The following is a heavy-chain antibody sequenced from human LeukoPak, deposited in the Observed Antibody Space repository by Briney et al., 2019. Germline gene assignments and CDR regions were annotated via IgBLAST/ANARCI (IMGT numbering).Heavy chain of an antibody. Sequence: GGSLRLSCSASGFTVSSYYMSWVRQAPGKGLEWVSVICSGGSRYYADSVKSRFTITRDNSKNKLYLQMNSLRAEDTAVYYCARSGITMVRGVAYFDYWGQGTLVTVSS. CDR1: GFTVSSYY. CDR2: ICSGGSR. J-gene: IGHJ4*02. D-gene: IGHD3-10*01. V-gene: IGHV3-66*01. CDR3: ARSGITMVRGVAYFDY.